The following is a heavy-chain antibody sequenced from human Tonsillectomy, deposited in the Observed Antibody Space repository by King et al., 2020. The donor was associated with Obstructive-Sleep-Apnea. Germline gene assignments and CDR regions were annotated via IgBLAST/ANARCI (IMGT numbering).Heavy chain of an antibody. CDR3: ARAYKGGSSGTIDY. D-gene: IGHD6-6*01. CDR2: ISYDGSNT. CDR1: GFTFSSYA. J-gene: IGHJ4*02. V-gene: IGHV3-30*04. Sequence: VQLVESGGGVVQPGRSLRLSCAASGFTFSSYAMHWVRQAPGKGLEWVAVISYDGSNTYYADSVKGRFTISRDNSKNTLYLQMNSLRAEDTAVYYCARAYKGGSSGTIDYWGQGTLVTVSS.